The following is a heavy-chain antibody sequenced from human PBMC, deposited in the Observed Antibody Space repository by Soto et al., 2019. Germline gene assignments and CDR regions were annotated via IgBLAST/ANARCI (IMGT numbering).Heavy chain of an antibody. V-gene: IGHV4-4*02. Sequence: QVQLQESGPGLVKPSGTLSLTCAVSGGSISSSNWWSWVRQPPGKGLEWIGEIYHSGSTNYNPSLKGRVTISVDKSKNQFSLKLSSVTAADTAVYYCARGYYSSSRVRFDPWGQGTLVTASS. CDR1: GGSISSSNW. CDR3: ARGYYSSSRVRFDP. D-gene: IGHD6-6*01. CDR2: IYHSGST. J-gene: IGHJ5*02.